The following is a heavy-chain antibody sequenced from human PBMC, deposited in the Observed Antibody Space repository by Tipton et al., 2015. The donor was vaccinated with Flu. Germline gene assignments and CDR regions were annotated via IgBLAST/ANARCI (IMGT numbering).Heavy chain of an antibody. J-gene: IGHJ4*02. CDR3: ARDSGVAARPIPFDY. CDR1: GFTFSSYS. D-gene: IGHD6-6*01. CDR2: ISSSSSYI. V-gene: IGHV3-21*01. Sequence: SLRLSCAASGFTFSSYSMNWVRQAPGKGLEWVSSISSSSSYIYYADSVKGRFTISRDNAKNSLYLQMNSLRAEDTAVYYCARDSGVAARPIPFDYWGQGTLVTVSS.